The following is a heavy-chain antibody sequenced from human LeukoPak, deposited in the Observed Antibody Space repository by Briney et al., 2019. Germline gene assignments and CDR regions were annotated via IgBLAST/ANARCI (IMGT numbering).Heavy chain of an antibody. Sequence: PISGSGGGTYYADSVKGRFTISRDNSKNTLYLQMNSLRAEDTAVYYCAKERAVRHGGSLRDAFDIWGQGTMVTVSS. CDR2: ISGSGGGT. CDR3: AKERAVRHGGSLRDAFDI. V-gene: IGHV3-23*01. J-gene: IGHJ3*02. D-gene: IGHD4-23*01.